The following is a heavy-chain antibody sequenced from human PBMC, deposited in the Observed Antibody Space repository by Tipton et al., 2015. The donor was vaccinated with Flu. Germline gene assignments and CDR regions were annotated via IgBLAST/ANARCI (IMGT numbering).Heavy chain of an antibody. D-gene: IGHD3-9*01. J-gene: IGHJ4*02. CDR3: ARDHRYFAWFPDY. V-gene: IGHV3-7*01. CDR1: GFTFSSYW. Sequence: SLRLSCGASGFTFSSYWMSWVRQAPGKGLEWVANIKQDGSEKYYVDSVKGRFTISRDNAKNSLYLQMNSLRAEDTAVYYCARDHRYFAWFPDYWGQGTLVTVSS. CDR2: IKQDGSEK.